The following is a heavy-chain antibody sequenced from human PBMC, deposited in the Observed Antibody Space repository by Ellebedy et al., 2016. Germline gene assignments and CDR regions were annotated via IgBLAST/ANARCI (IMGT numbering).Heavy chain of an antibody. D-gene: IGHD5-18*01. V-gene: IGHV1-46*01. CDR2: INPGGGNG. CDR3: AREIKTSEGSNTAGLGY. J-gene: IGHJ4*02. CDR1: GFTFSRFY. Sequence: ASVKVSCKTSGFTFSRFYMHWVRLAPGQGLEWMGLINPGGGNGYAAEQFQGRLSMTRDTSTGTVDMELSDLRVDDTAVYYCAREIKTSEGSNTAGLGYWGQGTLISVSS.